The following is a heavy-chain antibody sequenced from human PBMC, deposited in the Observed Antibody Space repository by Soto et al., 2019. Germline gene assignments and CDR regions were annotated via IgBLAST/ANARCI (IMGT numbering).Heavy chain of an antibody. CDR1: GGSISSSSYY. Sequence: QLQLQESGPGLVKPSETLSLTCTVSGGSISSSSYYWGWIRQPPGKGLEWIGSIYYSGRTYYNPSLQGRVTISVDTSKSQFSLQLSSVTAADTAVYYCARHTPAISISDHWGQGTLVTVSS. J-gene: IGHJ4*02. CDR2: IYYSGRT. D-gene: IGHD2-15*01. CDR3: ARHTPAISISDH. V-gene: IGHV4-39*01.